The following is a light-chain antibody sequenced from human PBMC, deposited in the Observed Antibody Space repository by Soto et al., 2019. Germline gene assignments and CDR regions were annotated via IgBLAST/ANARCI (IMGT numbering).Light chain of an antibody. CDR1: QTVASN. Sequence: EIVMTQSPASLSVSPGEGATLSCRASQTVASNLAWYQQKPGQGPRLLIHGASTRATGVPARFSGSGSGTDFTLNISSLQSEDFAVYYCQQYHNWPPQYTFCQGTKLQIK. V-gene: IGKV3-15*01. CDR2: GAS. CDR3: QQYHNWPPQYT. J-gene: IGKJ2*01.